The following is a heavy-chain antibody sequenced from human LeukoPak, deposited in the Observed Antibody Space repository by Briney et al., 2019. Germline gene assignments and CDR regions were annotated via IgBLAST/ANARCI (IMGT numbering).Heavy chain of an antibody. CDR2: MNPNSGNT. D-gene: IGHD2-15*01. J-gene: IGHJ3*02. CDR3: ASSSGGSCYDCSDAFDI. Sequence: ASVKVSCKASGYTFTSYDINWVRQATGQGLEWMGGMNPNSGNTGYAQKFQGRVTMTRNTSISTAYIELSSLRSEDTAVSYCASSSGGSCYDCSDAFDIWGQGTMVTVSS. V-gene: IGHV1-8*01. CDR1: GYTFTSYD.